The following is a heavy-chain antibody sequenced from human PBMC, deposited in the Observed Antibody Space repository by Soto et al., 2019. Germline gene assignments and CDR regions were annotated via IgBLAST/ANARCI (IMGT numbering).Heavy chain of an antibody. CDR2: IYHSGST. D-gene: IGHD1-26*01. V-gene: IGHV4-38-2*01. CDR3: ARSLSSGSYGY. CDR1: GYSISSGYY. Sequence: SETLSLTCAVSGYSISSGYYWGWIRQPPGKGLEWIGSIYHSGSTYYNPSLKSRVTISVDTSKNQFSLKLSSVTAADTAVYYCARSLSSGSYGYWGQGTLVTGSS. J-gene: IGHJ4*02.